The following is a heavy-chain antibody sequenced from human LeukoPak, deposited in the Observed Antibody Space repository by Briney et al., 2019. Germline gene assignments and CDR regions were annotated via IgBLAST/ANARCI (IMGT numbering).Heavy chain of an antibody. D-gene: IGHD3-22*01. V-gene: IGHV3-30-3*01. CDR1: GFTFSSYA. J-gene: IGHJ5*02. Sequence: PGGSLRLSCAASGFTFSSYAMHWVRQAPGKGLEWVAVISYDGSNKYYADSVKGRFTISRDNSKYTLYLQMNSLRAEDTAVYYCARGPHYYDSSGNPGRFDPWGQGTLVTVSS. CDR3: ARGPHYYDSSGNPGRFDP. CDR2: ISYDGSNK.